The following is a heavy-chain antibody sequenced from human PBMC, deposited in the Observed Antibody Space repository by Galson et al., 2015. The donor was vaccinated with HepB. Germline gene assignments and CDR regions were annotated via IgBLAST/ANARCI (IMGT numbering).Heavy chain of an antibody. Sequence: SLRLSCAASGFTFSSYAMHWVRQAPGKGLEWVAVISYAGSNKYYADSVKGRFTISRDNSKNTLYLQMNSLRAEDTAVYYCARAHPVLRGMDVWGQGTTVTVSS. V-gene: IGHV3-30-3*01. J-gene: IGHJ6*02. CDR2: ISYAGSNK. D-gene: IGHD5/OR15-5a*01. CDR1: GFTFSSYA. CDR3: ARAHPVLRGMDV.